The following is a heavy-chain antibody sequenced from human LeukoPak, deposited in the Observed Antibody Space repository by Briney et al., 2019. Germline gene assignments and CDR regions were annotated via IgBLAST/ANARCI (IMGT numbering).Heavy chain of an antibody. D-gene: IGHD6-13*01. CDR2: INHSGST. CDR3: ARDPEEQQLAYYFDY. CDR1: GGSFSGYY. J-gene: IGHJ4*02. V-gene: IGHV4-34*01. Sequence: SETLSLTCAVYGGSFSGYYWSWIRQPPGKGLEWIGEINHSGSTNYNPSLKSRVAISVDTSKNQFSLKLSSVTAADTAVYYCARDPEEQQLAYYFDYWGQGTLVTASS.